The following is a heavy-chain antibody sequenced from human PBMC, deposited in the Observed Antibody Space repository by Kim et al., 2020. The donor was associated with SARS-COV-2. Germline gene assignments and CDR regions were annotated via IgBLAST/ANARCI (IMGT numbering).Heavy chain of an antibody. D-gene: IGHD6-25*01. J-gene: IGHJ4*02. CDR2: TNWNGAST. V-gene: IGHV3-20*04. CDR1: GFPFEDYF. Sequence: GGSLRLSCAASGFPFEDYFMSWVRQGPGEGLEWISATNWNGASTGYADSVKGRFTISRDNAKKFLYLEMNSLRVDDTALYYCAREAPAGGFDFWGQGTLVTVSS. CDR3: AREAPAGGFDF.